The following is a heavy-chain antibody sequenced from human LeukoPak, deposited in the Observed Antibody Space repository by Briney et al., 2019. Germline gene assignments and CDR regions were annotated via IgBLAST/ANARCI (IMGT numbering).Heavy chain of an antibody. J-gene: IGHJ4*02. Sequence: GGSLRLSCAASGFTFSSYSMNWVRQAPGKGLEWVSSISSSSSYIYYADSVKGRFTISRDNAKNSLDLQMNSLRAEDTAVYYCARDGLYSSSWDLDYWGQGTLVTVSS. V-gene: IGHV3-21*01. CDR1: GFTFSSYS. CDR2: ISSSSSYI. D-gene: IGHD6-6*01. CDR3: ARDGLYSSSWDLDY.